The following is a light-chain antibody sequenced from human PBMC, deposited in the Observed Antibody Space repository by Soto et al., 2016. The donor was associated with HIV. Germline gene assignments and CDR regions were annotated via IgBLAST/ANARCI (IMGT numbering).Light chain of an antibody. V-gene: IGKV1-9*01. J-gene: IGKJ1*01. CDR2: TAS. CDR3: QQYNSYSRT. Sequence: DIQLTQSPSFLSASVGDRVTITCRASQDITSYLSWYQQKPGKAPKLLIHTASALQSGVPPRFSGSGSGTEFTLTISSLQPEDFATYYCQQYNSYSRTFGQGTKVEIK. CDR1: QDITSY.